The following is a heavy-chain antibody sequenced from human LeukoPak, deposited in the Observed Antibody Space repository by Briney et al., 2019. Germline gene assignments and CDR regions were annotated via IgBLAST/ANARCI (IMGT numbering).Heavy chain of an antibody. D-gene: IGHD3-10*01. CDR3: AKDFPYGSGSYYYFDY. J-gene: IGHJ4*02. CDR2: ISYDGSNK. CDR1: GFTFSSYG. V-gene: IGHV3-30*18. Sequence: GGSLRLSCAASGFTFSSYGMHWVRQAPGKGLEWVAVISYDGSNKYYADSVKGRFTISRDNSKNTLYLQMNSLRAEDTAVYYCAKDFPYGSGSYYYFDYWGQGTLVTVS.